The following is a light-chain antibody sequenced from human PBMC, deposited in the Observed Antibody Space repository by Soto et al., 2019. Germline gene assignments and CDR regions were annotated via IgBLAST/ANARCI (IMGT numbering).Light chain of an antibody. CDR1: SSDVGGYNY. CDR2: DVS. J-gene: IGLJ2*01. CDR3: SSYTSSSTRVV. V-gene: IGLV2-14*01. Sequence: QSVLTQPASVSGSPEQSITISCTGTSSDVGGYNYVSWYQQHPGKAPKLMIYDVSNRPSGVSNRFSGSKSGNTASLTISGLQAEDEADYYCSSYTSSSTRVVFGGGTKLTVL.